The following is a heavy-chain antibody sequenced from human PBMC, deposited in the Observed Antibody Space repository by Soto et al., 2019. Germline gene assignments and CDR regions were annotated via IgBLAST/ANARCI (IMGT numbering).Heavy chain of an antibody. D-gene: IGHD3-22*01. CDR1: GFTFSTYW. CDR2: IKTDGTYA. J-gene: IGHJ4*02. V-gene: IGHV3-74*01. Sequence: EVQLVESGGDLVQPGGSLRLSCAASGFTFSTYWMHWVRQAPGKGLLWVSRIKTDGTYANYADSVKGRFTISRDNAKNPLYLQMNSLRVEDAGVYYCAAGGSGYYANWGQGTLVTVSS. CDR3: AAGGSGYYAN.